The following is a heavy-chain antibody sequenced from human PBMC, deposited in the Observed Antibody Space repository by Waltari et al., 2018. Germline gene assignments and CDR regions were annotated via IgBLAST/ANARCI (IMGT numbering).Heavy chain of an antibody. CDR1: GGSISSSNW. V-gene: IGHV4-4*02. D-gene: IGHD6-19*01. CDR2: IYHSGST. CDR3: ARVGIAVAGTGDGDEYYFDY. Sequence: QVQLQESGPGLVKPSGTLSLTCAVSGGSISSSNWWSWVRQPPGKGLGGIGEIYHSGSTNYNPSLKSRVTISVDKSKNQFSLKLSSVTAADTAVYYCARVGIAVAGTGDGDEYYFDYWGQGTLVTVSS. J-gene: IGHJ4*02.